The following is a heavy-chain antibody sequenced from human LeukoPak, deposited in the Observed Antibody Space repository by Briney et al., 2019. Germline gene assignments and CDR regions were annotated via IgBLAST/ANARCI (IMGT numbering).Heavy chain of an antibody. V-gene: IGHV4-4*02. CDR1: GGSISSSNW. CDR2: IYHSGST. Sequence: SETLSLTCAVSGGSISSSNWWSWVRQPPGKGLEWIGEIYHSGSTNYNPSLKSRVTISVDKSKNQFSLKLSSVTAADTAVYYCARVAHSNFLAVDYWGQGTLVTVSS. D-gene: IGHD4-11*01. J-gene: IGHJ4*02. CDR3: ARVAHSNFLAVDY.